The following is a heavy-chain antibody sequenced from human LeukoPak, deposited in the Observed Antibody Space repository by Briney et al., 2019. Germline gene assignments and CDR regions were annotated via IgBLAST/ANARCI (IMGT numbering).Heavy chain of an antibody. CDR2: ISGSGGST. CDR3: AKDQAGDIVVVVAAFDY. Sequence: GGSLRLSCAASGFTFSSYAMSWVRQAPGKGLEWVSAISGSGGSTYYADSVKGRFTISRDNSKNTLYLQMNSLRAEDTAVYYCAKDQAGDIVVVVAAFDYWGQGTLVTASS. J-gene: IGHJ4*02. D-gene: IGHD2-15*01. V-gene: IGHV3-23*01. CDR1: GFTFSSYA.